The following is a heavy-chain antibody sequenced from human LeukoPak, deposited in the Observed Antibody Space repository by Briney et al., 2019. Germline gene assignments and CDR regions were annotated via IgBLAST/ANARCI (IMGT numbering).Heavy chain of an antibody. D-gene: IGHD6-13*01. CDR2: IYDTGST. CDR3: ARYSLSREDFQD. V-gene: IGHV4-30-4*07. Sequence: SETLSLTCGVSGDSVNSGCYSWSWIPQPPGKGLEWIEYIYDTGSTLYNPSLESRLTISIDASKNQFSLRLSSVTAADTAVYFCARYSLSREDFQDWGQGTLVTVSS. J-gene: IGHJ1*01. CDR1: GDSVNSGCYS.